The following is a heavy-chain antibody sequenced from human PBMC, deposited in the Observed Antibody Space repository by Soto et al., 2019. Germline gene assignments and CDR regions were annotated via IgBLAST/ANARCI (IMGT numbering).Heavy chain of an antibody. CDR2: VYFSGNT. CDR1: CGFLSSYY. D-gene: IGHD6-25*01. J-gene: IGHJ5*02. V-gene: IGHV4-59*01. Sequence: PSETLSPTCTFSCGFLSSYYWTWIRQSPGKGLEWIGYVYFSGNTNYNPSLKSRVTISIDTSKNQFSLRLASVTAADTAFYYCGSVRPSGYVLSWGQGTLVTVSS. CDR3: GSVRPSGYVLS.